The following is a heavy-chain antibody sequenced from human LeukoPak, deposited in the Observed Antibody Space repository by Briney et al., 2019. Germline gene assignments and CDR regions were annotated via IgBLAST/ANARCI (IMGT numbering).Heavy chain of an antibody. J-gene: IGHJ6*03. CDR3: ARDTAIQQNYYYYYMDV. Sequence: SEALSLTCTVSGGSISSYYWSWIRQPAGKGLEWIGRIFTSGSTIYNPSLKSRVTISVDKSKNHFSLKLSSVTAADTAVYYCARDTAIQQNYYYYYMDVWGKGTTVTVSS. CDR2: IFTSGST. D-gene: IGHD5-18*01. CDR1: GGSISSYY. V-gene: IGHV4-4*07.